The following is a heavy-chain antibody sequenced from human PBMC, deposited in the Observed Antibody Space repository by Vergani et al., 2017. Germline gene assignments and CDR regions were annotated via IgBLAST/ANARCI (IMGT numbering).Heavy chain of an antibody. V-gene: IGHV4-59*01. Sequence: QVQLQESGPGLVKPSETLSLTCTVSGGSISSYYWSWIRQPPGKGLEWIWYIYYSWSTNYNPSLKNRVTISVDTSKNQFSLKLSSVTAADTAVYYCARGRYYDSSGYYYLFDYWGQGTLVTVSS. D-gene: IGHD3-22*01. CDR1: GGSISSYY. CDR3: ARGRYYDSSGYYYLFDY. CDR2: IYYSWST. J-gene: IGHJ4*02.